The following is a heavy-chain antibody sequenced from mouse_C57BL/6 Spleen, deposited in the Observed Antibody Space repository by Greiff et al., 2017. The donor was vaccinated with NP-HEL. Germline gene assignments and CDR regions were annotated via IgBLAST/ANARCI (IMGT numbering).Heavy chain of an antibody. D-gene: IGHD2-2*01. CDR1: GYTFTDYN. J-gene: IGHJ3*01. CDR2: INPNNGGT. Sequence: EVQLQQSGPELVKPGASVKIPCKASGYTFTDYNMDWVKQSHGKSLEWIGDINPNNGGTIYNQKFKGKATLTVDKSSSTAYMELSSLTSEDTAVYYCARSSYGYDVGFAYWGQGTLVTVSA. V-gene: IGHV1-18*01. CDR3: ARSSYGYDVGFAY.